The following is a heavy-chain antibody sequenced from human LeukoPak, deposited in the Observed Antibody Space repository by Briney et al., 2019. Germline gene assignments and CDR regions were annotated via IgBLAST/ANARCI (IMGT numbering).Heavy chain of an antibody. D-gene: IGHD1-26*01. CDR3: AREWELLPHAFDI. CDR2: ISSSSSYI. J-gene: IGHJ3*02. CDR1: GFTFSSYS. Sequence: PGGSLRLSCAASGFTFSSYSMNWVRQAPGKGLEWVSSISSSSSYIYYADSVKGRFTISRDNAKNSLYLQMNSLRAEDTALYYCAREWELLPHAFDIWGKGTMVTVSS. V-gene: IGHV3-21*04.